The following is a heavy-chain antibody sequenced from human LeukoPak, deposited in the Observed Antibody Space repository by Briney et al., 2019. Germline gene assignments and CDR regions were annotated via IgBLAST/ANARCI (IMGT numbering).Heavy chain of an antibody. Sequence: PSETLSLTCAVSGGSISSYYWSWIRQPAGKGLEWIGRINTSGRTKCNPSLKSRVTISVDTSKNQFSLKLSSVTAADTAVYYCARDPTGRYSSEGYMDVWGKGTTVTISS. CDR1: GGSISSYY. J-gene: IGHJ6*03. CDR3: ARDPTGRYSSEGYMDV. CDR2: INTSGRT. D-gene: IGHD6-19*01. V-gene: IGHV4-4*07.